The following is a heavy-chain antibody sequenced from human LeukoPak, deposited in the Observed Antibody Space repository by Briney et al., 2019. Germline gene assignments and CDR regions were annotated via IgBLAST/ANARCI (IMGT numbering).Heavy chain of an antibody. D-gene: IGHD6-19*01. Sequence: PGGSLRLSCAASGFTFSSYSMNWVRQAPGRGLEGVSLLYRGGDTYYEDSVKGRFTISRDTSKNTLYLQMISLGVDDTAVYYCARDLYSSAWYGIHWGQGTLVTVSS. J-gene: IGHJ4*02. V-gene: IGHV3-53*01. CDR2: LYRGGDT. CDR1: GFTFSSYS. CDR3: ARDLYSSAWYGIH.